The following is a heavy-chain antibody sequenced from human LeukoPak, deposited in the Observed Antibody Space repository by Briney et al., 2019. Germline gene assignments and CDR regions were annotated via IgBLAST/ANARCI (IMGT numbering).Heavy chain of an antibody. V-gene: IGHV1-69*05. J-gene: IGHJ6*03. D-gene: IGHD1-1*01. CDR3: ASARMEDYYYYMDV. CDR1: GGTFSSYA. Sequence: SVKVSFKASGGTFSSYAISWVRQAPGQGLEWMGGIIPIFGTAHYAQKFQGRVTITTDESTSTAYMELSSLRSEDTAVYYCASARMEDYYYYMDVWGKGTTVTVSS. CDR2: IIPIFGTA.